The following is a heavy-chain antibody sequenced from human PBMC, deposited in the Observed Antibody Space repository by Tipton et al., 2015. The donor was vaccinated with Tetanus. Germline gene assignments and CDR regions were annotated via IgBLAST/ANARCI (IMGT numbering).Heavy chain of an antibody. D-gene: IGHD3-16*01. V-gene: IGHV3-23*01. CDR3: AKAHGASYDLEPTNFDY. J-gene: IGHJ4*02. CDR1: GFTFSSYA. Sequence: AVSGFTFSSYAMSWVRQAPGKGLEWVSAISGSGGSTYYADSVKGRFTISRDNSKNTLYLQMNSLRAEDTAVYYCAKAHGASYDLEPTNFDYWGQGTLVTVSS. CDR2: ISGSGGST.